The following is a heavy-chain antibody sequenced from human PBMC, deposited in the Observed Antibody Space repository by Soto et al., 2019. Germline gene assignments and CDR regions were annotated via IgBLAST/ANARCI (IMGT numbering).Heavy chain of an antibody. J-gene: IGHJ4*02. V-gene: IGHV4-39*01. CDR3: ARRPSAHTYYDILTGYPYDY. CDR1: GGSISSSSYY. CDR2: IYYSGST. Sequence: QLQLQESGPGLVKPSETLSLTCTVSGGSISSSSYYWGWIRQPPGKGLEWIGSIYYSGSTYYNPSLKSRVPISVDTSKNQFSLKLSSVTAADTAVYYCARRPSAHTYYDILTGYPYDYWGQGTLVTVSS. D-gene: IGHD3-9*01.